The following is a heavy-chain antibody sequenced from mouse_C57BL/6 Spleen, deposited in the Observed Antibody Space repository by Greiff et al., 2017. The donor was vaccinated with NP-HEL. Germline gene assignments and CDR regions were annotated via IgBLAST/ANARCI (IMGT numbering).Heavy chain of an antibody. CDR3: ARWRDRYFDY. D-gene: IGHD3-3*01. J-gene: IGHJ2*01. V-gene: IGHV3-1*01. Sequence: DVKLVESGPGMVKPSQSLSLTCTVTGYSITSGYDWHWIRHFPGNKLEWMGYISYSGSTNYNPSLKSRISITHDTSKNHFFLKLNSVTTEDTATYYCARWRDRYFDYWGQGTTLTVSS. CDR1: GYSITSGYD. CDR2: ISYSGST.